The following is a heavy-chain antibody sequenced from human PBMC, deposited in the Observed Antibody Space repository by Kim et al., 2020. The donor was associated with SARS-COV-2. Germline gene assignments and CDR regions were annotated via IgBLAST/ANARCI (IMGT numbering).Heavy chain of an antibody. V-gene: IGHV4-34*01. D-gene: IGHD3-3*01. CDR3: ARGLRYYDFWSGPKGYYG. J-gene: IGHJ6*01. CDR1: GGSFSGYY. Sequence: SETLSLTCAVYGGSFSGYYWSWIRQPPGKGLEWIGEINHSGSTNYNPSLKSRVTISVDTSKNQFSLKLSSVTAADTAVYYCARGLRYYDFWSGPKGYYG. CDR2: INHSGST.